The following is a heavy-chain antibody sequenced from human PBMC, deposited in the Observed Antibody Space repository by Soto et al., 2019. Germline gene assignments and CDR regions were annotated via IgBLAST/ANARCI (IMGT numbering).Heavy chain of an antibody. D-gene: IGHD1-7*01. V-gene: IGHV5-10-1*01. CDR1: GYSFTSYW. CDR2: IDPSDSYT. CDR3: ARHGITGTTLVLFRSSWFDP. J-gene: IGHJ5*02. Sequence: PGESLKISCKGSGYSFTSYWISWVRQMPGKGLEWMGRIDPSDSYTNYSPSFQGHVTISADKSISTAYLQWSSLKASDTAMYYCARHGITGTTLVLFRSSWFDPWGQGTLVTVSS.